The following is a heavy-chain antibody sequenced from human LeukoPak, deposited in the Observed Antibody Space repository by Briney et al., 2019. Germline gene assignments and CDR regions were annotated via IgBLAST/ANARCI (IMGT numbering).Heavy chain of an antibody. CDR1: GFTFSSYS. J-gene: IGHJ4*02. D-gene: IGHD3-3*01. V-gene: IGHV3-48*04. CDR3: ARGTIFYPFDY. Sequence: GGSLRLSCAVFGFTFSSYSMNWVRQAPGKGLEWVSYISSSSSTIYYADSVKGRFTISRDNAKNSLYLRMNSLRAEDTAVYYCARGTIFYPFDYWGQGTLVTFSS. CDR2: ISSSSSTI.